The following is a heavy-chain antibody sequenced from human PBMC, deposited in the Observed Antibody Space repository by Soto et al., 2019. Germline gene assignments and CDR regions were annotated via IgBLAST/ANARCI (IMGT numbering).Heavy chain of an antibody. CDR3: ARDRFDRFIFGEFDP. D-gene: IGHD3-3*01. Sequence: GGSLRLSCAASGFDFKSYPMHWVRQIPGKGLEWVAVLSFDGSHRDYTDSVKGRFTVSRDNSKNTLYLQMDSLKTEDAGVYYCARDRFDRFIFGEFDPWGQGTLVTVSS. J-gene: IGHJ5*02. CDR2: LSFDGSHR. CDR1: GFDFKSYP. V-gene: IGHV3-30*04.